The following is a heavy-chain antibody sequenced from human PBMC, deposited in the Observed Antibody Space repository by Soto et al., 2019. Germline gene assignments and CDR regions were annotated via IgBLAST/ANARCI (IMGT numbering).Heavy chain of an antibody. CDR2: VSIGGST. V-gene: IGHV3-23*01. D-gene: IGHD2-8*02. J-gene: IGHJ4*02. Sequence: DVQLLESGGGLGQPEGSLRLSCAASGFTFSSYAMGWVRQGPGKGLEWVAVVSIGGSTHYADSVRGRFTISRDNSKNTLSLQMNSLTAKYTAVYFCAKLRCAGGHFDYWGQGALVTVSS. CDR3: AKLRCAGGHFDY. CDR1: GFTFSSYA.